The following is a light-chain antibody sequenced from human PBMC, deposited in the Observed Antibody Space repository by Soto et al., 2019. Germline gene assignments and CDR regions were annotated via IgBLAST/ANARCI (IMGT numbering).Light chain of an antibody. J-gene: IGKJ4*01. CDR3: QQSKNLPTP. CDR1: QSITTY. CDR2: AAS. Sequence: TLSPSTLCAYFGYRFTITCRASQSITTYLNWYQQKPGIAPKLLIYAASSLQSGVPSRFSGSGSGTEFTLTISSLQSEDGVGDECQQSKNLPTPFGELSKL. V-gene: IGKV1-39*01.